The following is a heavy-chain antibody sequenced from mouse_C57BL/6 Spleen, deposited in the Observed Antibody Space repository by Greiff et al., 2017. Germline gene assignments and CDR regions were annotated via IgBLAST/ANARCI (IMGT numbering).Heavy chain of an antibody. CDR1: GYSITSGYY. D-gene: IGHD4-1*02. J-gene: IGHJ3*01. CDR3: AQLGRFAY. CDR2: ISYDGSN. V-gene: IGHV3-6*01. Sequence: EVKLQESGPGLVKPSQSLSLTCSVTGYSITSGYYWNWIRQFPGNKLEWMGYISYDGSNNYNPSLKNRISITRDTSKNQFFLKLNSVTTEDTATYYCAQLGRFAYWGQGTLVTVSA.